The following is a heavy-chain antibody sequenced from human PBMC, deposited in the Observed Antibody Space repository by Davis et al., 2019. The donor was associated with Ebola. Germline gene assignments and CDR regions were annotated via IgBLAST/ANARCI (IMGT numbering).Heavy chain of an antibody. CDR1: GYTFTGYY. CDR3: ARDNSFWTTDY. Sequence: ASVKVSCKASGYTFTGYYMHWVRQAPGQGLEWMGIINPSGGSTSYAQNFQGRVSMTRDTSTSTVYMELSSLRSEDTAVYYCARDNSFWTTDYWGQGTLVTVSS. V-gene: IGHV1-46*01. J-gene: IGHJ4*02. CDR2: INPSGGST. D-gene: IGHD3/OR15-3a*01.